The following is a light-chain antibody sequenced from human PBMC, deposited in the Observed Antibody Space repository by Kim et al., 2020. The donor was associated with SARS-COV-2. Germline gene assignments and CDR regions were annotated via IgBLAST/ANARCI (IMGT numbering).Light chain of an antibody. CDR3: QAWDSSTVV. CDR1: KLGYKY. Sequence: SVSPGQTASITCSGDKLGYKYACWYQQKPGQSPVLVIYQDSKRPSGIPEQFSGSNSGNTATLTISGTQAMDEADYYCQAWDSSTVVFGGGTQLTVL. J-gene: IGLJ2*01. V-gene: IGLV3-1*01. CDR2: QDS.